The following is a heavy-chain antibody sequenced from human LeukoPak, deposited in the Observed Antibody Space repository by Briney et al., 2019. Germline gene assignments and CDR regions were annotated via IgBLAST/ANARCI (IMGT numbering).Heavy chain of an antibody. CDR1: GYTFTGYY. D-gene: IGHD6-13*01. V-gene: IGHV1-2*02. J-gene: IGHJ4*02. CDR3: ARIKWSAAND. Sequence: ASVKVSCKASGYTFTGYYMHWVRQAPGQGLEWMGWINPNSGGTNYDPKFQGRVTLSRDTSSSTAYMELSRLRSDDTAVYYCARIKWSAANDWGQGTLVTVSS. CDR2: INPNSGGT.